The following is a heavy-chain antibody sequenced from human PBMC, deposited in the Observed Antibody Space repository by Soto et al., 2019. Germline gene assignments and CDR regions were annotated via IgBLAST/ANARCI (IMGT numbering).Heavy chain of an antibody. CDR1: GGSFSGYY. D-gene: IGHD3-10*01. CDR3: ARGSGPKGFGELSRGRRWFDP. CDR2: INHSGST. Sequence: QVQLQQWVAGLLKPSETLSLTCAVYGGSFSGYYWSWIRQPPGKGLEWIGEINHSGSTNYNPSLKSRVTISVDTSKNQFSLKLSSVTAADTAVYYCARGSGPKGFGELSRGRRWFDPWGQGTLVTVSS. J-gene: IGHJ5*02. V-gene: IGHV4-34*01.